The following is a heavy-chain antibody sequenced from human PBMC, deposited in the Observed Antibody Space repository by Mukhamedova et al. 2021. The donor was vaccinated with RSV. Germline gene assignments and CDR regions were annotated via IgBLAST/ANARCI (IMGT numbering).Heavy chain of an antibody. CDR3: ATQPVIPGAAVDY. Sequence: GLEGVAVLSYDGKTEYYAESVKGRFTISRDTSKNTLNLEMNSLTADDTAVYYCATQPVIPGAAVDYWGQGTLVTDSS. V-gene: IGHV3-30*04. J-gene: IGHJ4*02. CDR2: LSYDGKTE. D-gene: IGHD6-25*01.